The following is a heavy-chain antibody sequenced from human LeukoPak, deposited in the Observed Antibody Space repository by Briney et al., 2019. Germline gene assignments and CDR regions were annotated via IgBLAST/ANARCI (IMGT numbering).Heavy chain of an antibody. CDR2: IIPILGIA. CDR1: GGTFSSYA. J-gene: IGHJ4*02. CDR3: ARVITMVRGGSPFDY. D-gene: IGHD3-10*01. V-gene: IGHV1-69*04. Sequence: ASVKVSCKASGGTFSSYAISWVRQAPGQGLEWTGRIIPILGIANYAQKFQGRVTITADKSTSTAYMELSSLRSEDTAVYYCARVITMVRGGSPFDYWGQGTLVTVSS.